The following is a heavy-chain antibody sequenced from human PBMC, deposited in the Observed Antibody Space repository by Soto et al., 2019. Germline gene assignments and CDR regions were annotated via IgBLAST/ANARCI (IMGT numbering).Heavy chain of an antibody. Sequence: EVQLLESGGGLVQPGGSLRLSCAASGFTFSSYAMSWVRQAPGKGLEWVSAISGSGGSTYYADSVKGRFTISRDNSKNTLYLLMNSLRAEDTAVYYCAKVKTAAGLPIYYFDYWGQGTLVTVSS. J-gene: IGHJ4*02. CDR3: AKVKTAAGLPIYYFDY. V-gene: IGHV3-23*01. CDR1: GFTFSSYA. CDR2: ISGSGGST. D-gene: IGHD6-13*01.